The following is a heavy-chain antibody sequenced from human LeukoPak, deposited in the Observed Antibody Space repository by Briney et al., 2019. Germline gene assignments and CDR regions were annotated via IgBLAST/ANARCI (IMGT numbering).Heavy chain of an antibody. D-gene: IGHD2-15*01. Sequence: SETLSLTCAVYGGSFSGYYCSWIRQPPGKGLEWIGEVNHSGSTNYNPSLKSRVTISVDTSKNQFSLKLSSVTAADTAVYYCARVARAIDAFDIWGQGTMVTVSS. CDR1: GGSFSGYY. CDR3: ARVARAIDAFDI. J-gene: IGHJ3*02. CDR2: VNHSGST. V-gene: IGHV4-34*01.